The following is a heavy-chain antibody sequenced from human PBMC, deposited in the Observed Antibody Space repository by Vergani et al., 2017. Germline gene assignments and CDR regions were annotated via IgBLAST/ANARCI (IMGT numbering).Heavy chain of an antibody. D-gene: IGHD5-18*01. CDR1: GFRFREHG. CDR2: ISGHDHRT. V-gene: IGHV3-23*01. CDR3: AELYGDDGYSPF. J-gene: IGHJ4*02. Sequence: EVQLLESGGGSVQPGESLRLSCVASGFRFREHGMNWVRQAPGKGLEWVSGISGHDHRTLYADSVKGRFIISRDDSKNTQYLQMSSLRVEDTAIYYFAELYGDDGYSPFWGQGTLVTVSS.